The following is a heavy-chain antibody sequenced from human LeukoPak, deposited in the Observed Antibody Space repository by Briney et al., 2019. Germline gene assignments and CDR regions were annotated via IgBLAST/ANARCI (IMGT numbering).Heavy chain of an antibody. J-gene: IGHJ4*02. D-gene: IGHD2-21*01. CDR3: AKSIVVVSAKGDYFDY. V-gene: IGHV3-23*01. Sequence: PGGSLRLSCAASGFTFNNYAMNWVRQAPGKGLEWVSVISGHAGTISYADSVKGRFTISRDNSKNTVYLEMNSLRTEDTAVYYCAKSIVVVSAKGDYFDYRGQGSLVTVSS. CDR1: GFTFNNYA. CDR2: ISGHAGTI.